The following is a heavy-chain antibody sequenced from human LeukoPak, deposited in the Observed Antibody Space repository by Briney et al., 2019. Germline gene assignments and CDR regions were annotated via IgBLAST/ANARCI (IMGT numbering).Heavy chain of an antibody. Sequence: SETLSLTCAVYGGSFSGYYWSWIRQPPGKGLEWIGEINHSGSTYYNPSLKSRVTISVDTSKNQFSLKLSSVTAADTAVYYCARDFRYCGGDCYSGWFDPWGQGTLVTVSS. CDR1: GGSFSGYY. D-gene: IGHD2-21*02. J-gene: IGHJ5*02. CDR3: ARDFRYCGGDCYSGWFDP. V-gene: IGHV4-34*01. CDR2: INHSGST.